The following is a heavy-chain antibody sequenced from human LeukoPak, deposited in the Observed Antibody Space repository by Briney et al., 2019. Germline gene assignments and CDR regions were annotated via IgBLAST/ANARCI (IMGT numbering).Heavy chain of an antibody. D-gene: IGHD3-22*01. CDR2: ISGSGGST. CDR3: AKAFYYYDSSGSY. V-gene: IGHV3-23*01. J-gene: IGHJ4*02. Sequence: TGGSLRLSCVASGFTFSSYAMSWVRQAPGKGLEWVSAISGSGGSTYYADSVKGRFTISRDNSKNTLYLQMNSLRAEDTAVYYCAKAFYYYDSSGSYWGQGTLVTVSS. CDR1: GFTFSSYA.